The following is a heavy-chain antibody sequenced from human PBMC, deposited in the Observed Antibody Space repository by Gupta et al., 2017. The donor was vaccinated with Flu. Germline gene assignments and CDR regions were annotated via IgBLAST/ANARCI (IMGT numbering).Heavy chain of an antibody. CDR2: IYHSGST. Sequence: QVQLQESGPGLVKPSETLSLTCAVSGYSISSGYYWGWIRQPPGKGLEWIGSIYHSGSTYYNPSLKSRVTIAVDTSKNQFSLKLSSVTAADTAVYYCARDKSSEYQLPSGDRYYYGMDVWGQGNTVTVSS. V-gene: IGHV4-38-2*02. D-gene: IGHD2-2*01. J-gene: IGHJ6*02. CDR1: GYSISSGYY. CDR3: ARDKSSEYQLPSGDRYYYGMDV.